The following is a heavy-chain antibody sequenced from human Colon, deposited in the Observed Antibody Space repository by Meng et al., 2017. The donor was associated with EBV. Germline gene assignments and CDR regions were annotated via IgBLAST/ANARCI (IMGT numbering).Heavy chain of an antibody. Sequence: VQIQQWRAGPVNALESLALTCGVRGGSLSGYYWSWIRHFPGRTLEFIGDINHSGSANYNPSLRSRVTISVDTSKNQIFLNLHSVTAADTAVYHCARTFGYCSNNNCPRTLGYWGQGTLVTVSS. V-gene: IGHV4-34*02. CDR2: INHSGSA. D-gene: IGHD2-2*03. J-gene: IGHJ4*02. CDR1: GGSLSGYY. CDR3: ARTFGYCSNNNCPRTLGY.